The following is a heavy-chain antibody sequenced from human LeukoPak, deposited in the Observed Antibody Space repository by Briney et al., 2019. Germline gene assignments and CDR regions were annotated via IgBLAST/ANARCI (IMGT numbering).Heavy chain of an antibody. CDR3: ARVGDSSGRDY. V-gene: IGHV3-74*01. Sequence: GGSLRLSCAASGFTFSSYWMHWVRQAPGKGLVWVSRINSDGSSTSYADSVKGRFTISRDNAKNTLYLQMSSLRAEDTAVYYCARVGDSSGRDYWGQGTLVTVSS. CDR2: INSDGSST. CDR1: GFTFSSYW. D-gene: IGHD6-19*01. J-gene: IGHJ4*02.